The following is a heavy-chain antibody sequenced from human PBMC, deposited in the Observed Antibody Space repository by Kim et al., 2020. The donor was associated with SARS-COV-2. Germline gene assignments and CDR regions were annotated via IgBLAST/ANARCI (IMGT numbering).Heavy chain of an antibody. CDR3: ARWSSMFGESLYYFDY. D-gene: IGHD3-10*02. J-gene: IGHJ4*02. Sequence: ASVKVSCKASGYTFTSYGISWVRQAPGQGLEWMGWISAYNGNTNYAQKLQGRVTMTTDTSTSTAYMEMRSLRSDDTAVYYCARWSSMFGESLYYFDYWGQGTLVSVSS. CDR2: ISAYNGNT. CDR1: GYTFTSYG. V-gene: IGHV1-18*01.